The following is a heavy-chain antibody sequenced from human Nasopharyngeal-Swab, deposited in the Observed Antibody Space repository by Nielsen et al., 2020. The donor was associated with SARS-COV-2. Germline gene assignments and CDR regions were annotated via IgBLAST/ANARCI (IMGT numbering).Heavy chain of an antibody. D-gene: IGHD6-19*01. V-gene: IGHV4-34*01. CDR2: INHNGST. CDR3: ARGGIGSGWNWFDP. CDR1: GGSFSGYY. Sequence: SETLSLTCAVYGGSFSGYYWSWIRQPPGKGLEWIGEINHNGSTNYNPSLKSRVTISRDTSKNQFSLRLTSVTAADTAVYYCARGGIGSGWNWFDPWGQGTLVTVSS. J-gene: IGHJ5*02.